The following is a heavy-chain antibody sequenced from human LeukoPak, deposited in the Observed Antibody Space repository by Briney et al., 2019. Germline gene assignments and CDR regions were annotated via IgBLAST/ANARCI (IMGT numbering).Heavy chain of an antibody. D-gene: IGHD3-10*01. J-gene: IGHJ4*02. Sequence: GGSLRLSCAASGFTFSSYGMHWVRQAPGKGLEWVAFIRYDGSNKYYADSVKGRFTISRDNSKNTLYLQMNSLTAEDTAVYYCAKDHPPVRGVIDYWGQGTLVTVSS. CDR3: AKDHPPVRGVIDY. CDR2: IRYDGSNK. CDR1: GFTFSSYG. V-gene: IGHV3-30*02.